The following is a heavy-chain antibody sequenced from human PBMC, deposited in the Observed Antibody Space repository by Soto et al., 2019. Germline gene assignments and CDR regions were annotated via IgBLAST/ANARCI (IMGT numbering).Heavy chain of an antibody. CDR3: ARDPVAGTYFDY. J-gene: IGHJ4*02. CDR1: GYTFISYG. Sequence: QVQLVQSGAEVKKPGASVKVSCKASGYTFISYGISWGRQAPGQRLEWMGWINAFNGNTNYAQKLQGRVTMTRDTSTSTAYMELRSLRSDDTAVYYCARDPVAGTYFDYWGQGTLVTVSS. CDR2: INAFNGNT. D-gene: IGHD6-19*01. V-gene: IGHV1-18*01.